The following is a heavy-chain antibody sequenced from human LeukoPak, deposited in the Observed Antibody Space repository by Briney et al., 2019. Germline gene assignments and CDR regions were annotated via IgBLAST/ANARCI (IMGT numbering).Heavy chain of an antibody. J-gene: IGHJ4*02. CDR3: ARSTGDYVFDF. V-gene: IGHV3-43D*03. CDR2: ISWDGGST. D-gene: IGHD4-17*01. CDR1: GFTFDDCA. Sequence: GGSLRLSCAASGFTFDDCAMHWVRQAPGKGLEWVSLISWDGGSTYYADSVEGRFTISRDNSKNSLYLQMNSLRAEDTALYYCARSTGDYVFDFWGQGTLVTVSS.